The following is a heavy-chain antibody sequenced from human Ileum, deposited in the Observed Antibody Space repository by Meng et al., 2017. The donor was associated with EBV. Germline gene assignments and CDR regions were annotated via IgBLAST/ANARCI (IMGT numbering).Heavy chain of an antibody. V-gene: IGHV1-2*06. J-gene: IGHJ5*02. D-gene: IGHD6-19*01. Sequence: QVQLVQSGAAVKKPGASVKVSCKASGYTFTGYYMHWVRQAPGQGLEWMGRINPNSGGTNYAQKFQGRVTMTRDTSISTAYMELSRLRSDDTAVYYCAHQAVAGTRGWFDPWGQGTLVTVSS. CDR3: AHQAVAGTRGWFDP. CDR2: INPNSGGT. CDR1: GYTFTGYY.